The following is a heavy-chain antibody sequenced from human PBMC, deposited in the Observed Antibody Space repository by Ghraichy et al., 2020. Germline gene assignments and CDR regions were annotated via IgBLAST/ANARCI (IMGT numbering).Heavy chain of an antibody. J-gene: IGHJ5*02. CDR3: ARAAGYFDWLLYPRWFDP. Sequence: SQTLSLTCAVYGGSFSGYYWSWIRQPPGKGLEWIGEINHSGSTNYNPSLKSRVTISVDTSKNQFSLKLSSVTAADTAVYYCARAAGYFDWLLYPRWFDPWGQGTLVPVSS. CDR2: INHSGST. CDR1: GGSFSGYY. V-gene: IGHV4-34*01. D-gene: IGHD3-9*01.